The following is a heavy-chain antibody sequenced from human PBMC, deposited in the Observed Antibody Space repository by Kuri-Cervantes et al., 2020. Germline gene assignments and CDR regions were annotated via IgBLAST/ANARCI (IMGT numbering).Heavy chain of an antibody. J-gene: IGHJ4*02. CDR3: AKDKNDYGEQYFDY. CDR1: GFTFSNAW. Sequence: GESLKISCAASGFTFSNAWMSWVRQAPGKGLEWVGRIKSKTDGGTTDYAAPVKGRFTISRDDSKNALYLQMNSLKTEDTAVYFCAKDKNDYGEQYFDYWGQGTLVTVSS. D-gene: IGHD4-17*01. CDR2: IKSKTDGGTT. V-gene: IGHV3-15*01.